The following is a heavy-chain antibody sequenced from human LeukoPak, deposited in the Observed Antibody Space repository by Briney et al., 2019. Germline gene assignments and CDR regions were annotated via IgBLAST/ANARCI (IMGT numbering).Heavy chain of an antibody. CDR3: ARDHGGSGAKLDY. CDR2: VYNSGSGSKNYNS. V-gene: IGHV4-4*07. J-gene: IGHJ4*02. Sequence: SETLSLTCTVSGGSISTHYWSWIRQPAGKGLEWVGRVYNSGSGSKNYNSNSSPFLRSRVFMSVDASKNQFSLRLNSVTAADTGVYIGARDHGGSGAKLDYWGQGTLVTVSS. CDR1: GGSISTHY. D-gene: IGHD3-10*01.